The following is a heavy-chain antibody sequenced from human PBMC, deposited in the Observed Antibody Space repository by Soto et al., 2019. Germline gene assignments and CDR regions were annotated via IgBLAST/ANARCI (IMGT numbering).Heavy chain of an antibody. V-gene: IGHV3-48*02. CDR1: GFTFSTFS. J-gene: IGHJ4*02. D-gene: IGHD1-26*01. CDR3: ARDLAWAFDS. Sequence: VGSLRLSCAASGFTFSTFSMNWVRQAPGKGLEWLSYIGGSGGSISYADSVKGRFTISRDNGKNTLYLQMSSLRDEDTAVYYCARDLAWAFDSWGQGALVTVSS. CDR2: IGGSGGSI.